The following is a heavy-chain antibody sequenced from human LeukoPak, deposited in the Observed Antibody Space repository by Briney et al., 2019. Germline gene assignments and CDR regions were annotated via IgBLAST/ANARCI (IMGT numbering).Heavy chain of an antibody. V-gene: IGHV1-46*01. D-gene: IGHD3-10*01. CDR1: GYTFTSYY. CDR2: INPSGGST. Sequence: ASVKVSCKVSGYTFTSYYMHWVRQAPGQGLEWMGIINPSGGSTSYAQKFQGRVTMTRDTSTSTVYMELSSLRSEDTAVYYCAREDWSGSRHRLFDYWGQGTLVTVSS. CDR3: AREDWSGSRHRLFDY. J-gene: IGHJ4*02.